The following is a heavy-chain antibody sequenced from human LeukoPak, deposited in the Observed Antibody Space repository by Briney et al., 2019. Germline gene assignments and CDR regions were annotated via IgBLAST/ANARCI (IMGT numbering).Heavy chain of an antibody. CDR2: IYYSGST. D-gene: IGHD3-10*01. V-gene: IGHV4-59*01. Sequence: SETLSLTCTVSGGSISSYYWSWIRQPPGKGLEWIGYIYYSGSTNYNPSLKSRVTISVDTSKNQFSLKLSSVTAADTAVYYCARADYRVGDYFDYWGQGTLVTVSS. CDR3: ARADYRVGDYFDY. J-gene: IGHJ4*02. CDR1: GGSISSYY.